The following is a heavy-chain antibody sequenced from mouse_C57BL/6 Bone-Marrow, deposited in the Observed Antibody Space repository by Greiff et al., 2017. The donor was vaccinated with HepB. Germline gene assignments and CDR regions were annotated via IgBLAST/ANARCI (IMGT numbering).Heavy chain of an antibody. J-gene: IGHJ1*03. V-gene: IGHV1-64*01. D-gene: IGHD1-1*01. CDR2: IHPNSGST. CDR3: PITTVVAPYWYFDV. Sequence: VQLQQPGAELVKPGASVKLSCKASGYTFTSYWMHWVKQRPGQGLEWIGMIHPNSGSTNYNEKFKSKATLTVDKSSSTAYMQLSSLTSEDSAVYYCPITTVVAPYWYFDVWGTGTTVTVSS. CDR1: GYTFTSYW.